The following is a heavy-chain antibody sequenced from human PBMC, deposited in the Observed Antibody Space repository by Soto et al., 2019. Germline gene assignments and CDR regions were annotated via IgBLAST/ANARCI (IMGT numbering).Heavy chain of an antibody. CDR3: ARVYDFWSGYSKVNDDAFDI. J-gene: IGHJ3*02. D-gene: IGHD3-3*01. V-gene: IGHV3-33*01. Sequence: QVQLVESGGGVVQPGRSLRLSCAASGFTFSSYGMHWVRQAPGKGLEWVAVIWYDGSNKYYADSVKGRFTISRDNSKNTXYXXMNSLRAEDTAVYYCARVYDFWSGYSKVNDDAFDIWGQGTMVTVSS. CDR1: GFTFSSYG. CDR2: IWYDGSNK.